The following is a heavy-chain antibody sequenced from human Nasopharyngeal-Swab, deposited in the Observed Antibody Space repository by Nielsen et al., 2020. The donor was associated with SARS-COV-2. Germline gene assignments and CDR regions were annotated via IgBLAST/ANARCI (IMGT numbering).Heavy chain of an antibody. CDR1: GFTVSSNY. J-gene: IGHJ6*03. D-gene: IGHD2-2*01. CDR3: ARSKYQLPEGYYYYYMDV. CDR2: IYSGGHT. V-gene: IGHV3-66*02. Sequence: GRSLRLSCAASGFTVSSNYMSWVRQAPGKGLEWVSVIYSGGHTYYADSVKGRFTISRDNSKNTLYLQMNSLRAEDTAVYYCARSKYQLPEGYYYYYMDVWGKGTTVTVSS.